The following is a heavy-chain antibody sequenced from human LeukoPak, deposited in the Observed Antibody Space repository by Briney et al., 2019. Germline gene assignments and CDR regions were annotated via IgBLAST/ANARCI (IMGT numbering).Heavy chain of an antibody. Sequence: ALVKVSCKASGGTFSSYTISWVRQAPGQGLEWMGRIIPILGIANYAQKFQGRVTITADKSTSTAYMELSSLRSEDTAVYYCARDYYDFWSGHPNYFDYWGQGTLVTVSS. V-gene: IGHV1-69*04. D-gene: IGHD3-3*01. CDR3: ARDYYDFWSGHPNYFDY. CDR1: GGTFSSYT. J-gene: IGHJ4*02. CDR2: IIPILGIA.